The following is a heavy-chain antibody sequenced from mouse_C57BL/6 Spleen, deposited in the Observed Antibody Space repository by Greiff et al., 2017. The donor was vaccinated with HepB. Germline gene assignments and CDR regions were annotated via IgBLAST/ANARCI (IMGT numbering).Heavy chain of an antibody. Sequence: QVQLQQSGAELAKPGASVKLSCKASGYTFTSYWMHWVKQRPGQGLEWIGYINPSSGYTKYNQKFKDKATLTADKSSSTAYMQLSSLTYEDSAVYYCARSVYGYGYAMDYWGQGTSVTVSS. CDR3: ARSVYGYGYAMDY. CDR2: INPSSGYT. V-gene: IGHV1-7*01. CDR1: GYTFTSYW. J-gene: IGHJ4*01. D-gene: IGHD2-2*01.